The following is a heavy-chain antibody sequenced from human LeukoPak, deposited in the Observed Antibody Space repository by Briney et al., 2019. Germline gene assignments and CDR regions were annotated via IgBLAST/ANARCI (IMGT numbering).Heavy chain of an antibody. CDR1: GGSISSYY. D-gene: IGHD6-13*01. Sequence: SETQSLTCTVSGGSISSYYWSWIRQPAGKGLEWIGRIYTSGSTNYNPSLKSRVTMSVDTSKNQFSLKLSSVTAADTAVYYCARAPVAGSSWYTYYFDYWGQGTLVTVSS. J-gene: IGHJ4*02. CDR3: ARAPVAGSSWYTYYFDY. V-gene: IGHV4-4*07. CDR2: IYTSGST.